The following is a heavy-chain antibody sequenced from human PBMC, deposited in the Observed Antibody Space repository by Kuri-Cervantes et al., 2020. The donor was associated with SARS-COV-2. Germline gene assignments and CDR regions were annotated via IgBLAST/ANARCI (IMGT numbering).Heavy chain of an antibody. Sequence: GSLRLSCAASGFTFDDYAMHWVRQAPGKGLEWVSSISSSSSYIYYADSVKGRFTISRDNAKNSLYLQMNSLRAEDTAVYYCARGWDHYYYYYMDVWGKGTTVTVSS. J-gene: IGHJ6*03. V-gene: IGHV3-21*01. CDR1: GFTFDDYA. D-gene: IGHD1-26*01. CDR2: ISSSSSYI. CDR3: ARGWDHYYYYYMDV.